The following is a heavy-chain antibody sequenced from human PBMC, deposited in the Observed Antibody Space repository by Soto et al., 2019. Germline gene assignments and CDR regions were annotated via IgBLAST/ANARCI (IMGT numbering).Heavy chain of an antibody. CDR2: VNPKSGGT. V-gene: IGHV1-2*02. Sequence: VKVSCKASGYTFTGYYVHWVRQAPGQGLEGIGWVNPKSGGTKYAQKFQGRVTMTRDTSISTAYMELSSLSSDATAVYYCAHPGGPDSAGYYYFDYWGQGTLVTVSS. CDR3: AHPGGPDSAGYYYFDY. J-gene: IGHJ4*02. D-gene: IGHD3-22*01. CDR1: GYTFTGYY.